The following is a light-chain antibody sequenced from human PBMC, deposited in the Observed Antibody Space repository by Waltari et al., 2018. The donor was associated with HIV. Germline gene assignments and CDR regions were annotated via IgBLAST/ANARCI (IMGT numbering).Light chain of an antibody. J-gene: IGLJ3*02. Sequence: QSALTQPASVSGSPGQSITISCTGIGSDLGGYKYVSWFQQLSGKAPQLLIYDSTKRPSGVSNRFSGSKSGNTASLTISGLQAEDEADDYCNSYTSNNTWVFGGGTKLTVL. V-gene: IGLV2-14*01. CDR2: DST. CDR3: NSYTSNNTWV. CDR1: GSDLGGYKY.